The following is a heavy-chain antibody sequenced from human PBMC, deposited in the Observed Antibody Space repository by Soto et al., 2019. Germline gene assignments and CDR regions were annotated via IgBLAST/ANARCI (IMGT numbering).Heavy chain of an antibody. V-gene: IGHV1-69*02. CDR3: VSAYGGYCFTGTCHSPFSI. J-gene: IGHJ4*02. CDR2: IIPDLGIV. Sequence: GASVKVSCKTSGGAFSSYSIRWVRQAPGQGPKRMGRIIPDLGIVNYAHQLLGRVTITADKSTSTTHMELSSLNSEDTVLYYFVSAYGGYCFTGTCHSPFSIWGQGTLVTVSS. CDR1: GGAFSSYS. D-gene: IGHD2-15*01.